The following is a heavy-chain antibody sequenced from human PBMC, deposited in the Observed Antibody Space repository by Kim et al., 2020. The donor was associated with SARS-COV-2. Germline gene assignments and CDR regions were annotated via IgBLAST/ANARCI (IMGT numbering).Heavy chain of an antibody. D-gene: IGHD3-9*01. V-gene: IGHV3-30*18. CDR2: ISYDGSNK. CDR3: AKGSSRGDILTGLDY. J-gene: IGHJ4*02. Sequence: GGSLRLSCAASGFTFSSYGMHWVRQAPGKGLEWVAVISYDGSNKYYADSVKGRFTISRDNSKNTLYLQMNSLRAEDTAVYYCAKGSSRGDILTGLDYWGQGTLVTVSS. CDR1: GFTFSSYG.